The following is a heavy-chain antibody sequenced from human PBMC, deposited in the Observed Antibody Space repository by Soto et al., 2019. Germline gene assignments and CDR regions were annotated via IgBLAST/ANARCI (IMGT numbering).Heavy chain of an antibody. J-gene: IGHJ4*02. V-gene: IGHV3-74*01. CDR1: GFTVTSYW. CDR2: TSPAGSST. CDR3: ARGNTGYGIFDY. Sequence: DVQLVESGGGIVQPGGSLRLSCAASGFTVTSYWMHWVRQAPGKGLVWVSRTSPAGSSTYYADFVRGRFTISKDTAKNTLYLQINSLGAEDTAVYYCARGNTGYGIFDYWGQGTLVTVSS. D-gene: IGHD2-8*02.